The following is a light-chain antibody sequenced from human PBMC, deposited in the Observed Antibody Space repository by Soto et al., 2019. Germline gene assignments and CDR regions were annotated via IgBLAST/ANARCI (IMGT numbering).Light chain of an antibody. CDR2: SNN. Sequence: QSVLTQPPSASGTPGQRVTISCSGSSSNIGSNTVNWYQQLPGTAPKLLIYSNNQRPSGVPDRFSGSKSGTSASLAISGLQSEDEADYYCAAWDDSLNGPVFGGGTQLTSS. V-gene: IGLV1-44*01. CDR3: AAWDDSLNGPV. J-gene: IGLJ7*01. CDR1: SSNIGSNT.